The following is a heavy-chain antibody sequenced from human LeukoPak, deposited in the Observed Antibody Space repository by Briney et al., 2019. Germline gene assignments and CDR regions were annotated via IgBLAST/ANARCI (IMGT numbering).Heavy chain of an antibody. J-gene: IGHJ4*02. CDR2: ITWDGAST. CDR3: AKDFASSGWFDF. V-gene: IGHV3-43*01. CDR1: GFTFDDYT. Sequence: GGSLRLSCAVSGFTFDDYTIHWVRQAPGKGLEWVSLITWDGASTYYADSVKGRFTISRDSSKNSLYLQMYSLRAEDTALYYCAKDFASSGWFDFWGQGTLVTVSS. D-gene: IGHD6-19*01.